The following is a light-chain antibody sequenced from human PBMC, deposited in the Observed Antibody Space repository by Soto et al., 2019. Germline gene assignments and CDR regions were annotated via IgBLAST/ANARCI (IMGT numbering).Light chain of an antibody. CDR3: ASWDSSLTAGV. J-gene: IGLJ2*01. V-gene: IGLV1-51*02. CDR1: SSNIGNNY. CDR2: EDN. Sequence: QSVLTQPPSVSAAPGQRVTISCSGSSSNIGNNYVSSYQQLPGTAPKLLIYEDNKRPSGIPDRFSGSKSGTSATLGITGLQTGDEADYYSASWDSSLTAGVFGGGTKLTVL.